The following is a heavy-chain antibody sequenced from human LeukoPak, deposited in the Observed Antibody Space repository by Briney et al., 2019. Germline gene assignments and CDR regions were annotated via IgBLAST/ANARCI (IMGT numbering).Heavy chain of an antibody. Sequence: QPGRSLRLSCAASGFTFRSYDMHWVRQAPGKGLQWVAVISYDGSNKYHTDSVKCRFTISRDNSKNTLYLQMNSLRAEDTAVYYCAKDSEIAAAGSYWYFDLWGRGTLVTVSS. V-gene: IGHV3-30*18. CDR2: ISYDGSNK. D-gene: IGHD6-13*01. J-gene: IGHJ2*01. CDR1: GFTFRSYD. CDR3: AKDSEIAAAGSYWYFDL.